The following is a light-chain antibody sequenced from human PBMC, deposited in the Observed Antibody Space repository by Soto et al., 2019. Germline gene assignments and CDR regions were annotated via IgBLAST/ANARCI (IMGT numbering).Light chain of an antibody. CDR2: KTS. V-gene: IGKV1-5*03. Sequence: DNQMTQSPSTLSASVGDRVTITCRASQSIGSWLAWYKQTPGEAPKLLIYKTSSLESGVPSRFSGSGSGTEFTLTISILQPDDFATYYCQQYNTYPSTFGQGTKLDIK. CDR3: QQYNTYPST. J-gene: IGKJ2*01. CDR1: QSIGSW.